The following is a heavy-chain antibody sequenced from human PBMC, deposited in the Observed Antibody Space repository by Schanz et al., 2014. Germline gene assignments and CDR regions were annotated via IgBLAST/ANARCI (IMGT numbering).Heavy chain of an antibody. Sequence: QVQLVESGGGVVQPGRSLRLSCAASGFNFGSHGMHWVRQAPGKGLEWVSAISGSGGSTYYADSVKGRFTISRDNSKNTLYLQMNSLRAEDTAVYYCARGGPAYYFDDWGQGTLVTVSS. CDR3: ARGGPAYYFDD. J-gene: IGHJ4*02. V-gene: IGHV3-NL1*01. CDR2: ISGSGGST. CDR1: GFNFGSHG.